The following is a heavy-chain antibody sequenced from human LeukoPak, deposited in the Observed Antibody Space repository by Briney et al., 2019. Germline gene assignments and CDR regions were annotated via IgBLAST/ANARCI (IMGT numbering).Heavy chain of an antibody. J-gene: IGHJ4*02. CDR3: ARETRAVSD. D-gene: IGHD1-26*01. CDR2: IYSGGST. Sequence: GGSLRLSCAASGFTFRNYWMNWVRQAPGKGLEWVSVIYSGGSTYYADSVKGRFTISRDNSKNTLYLQMNSLRAEDTAVYYCARETRAVSDWGQGTLVTVSS. CDR1: GFTFRNYW. V-gene: IGHV3-53*01.